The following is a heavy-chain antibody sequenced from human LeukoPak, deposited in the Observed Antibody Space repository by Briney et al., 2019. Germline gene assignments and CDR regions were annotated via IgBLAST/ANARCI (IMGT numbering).Heavy chain of an antibody. D-gene: IGHD2-8*01. CDR1: GGTFSSYA. CDR3: ASLDYCTIGVCSQGYYFDY. CDR2: IIPIFGTA. Sequence: ASVKVSCKASGGTFSSYAISWVRQAPGQGLEWMGGIIPIFGTANYAQKFQGRVTITTDESTSTAYMELSSLRSEDTAVYYCASLDYCTIGVCSQGYYFDYWGQGTLVTVSS. V-gene: IGHV1-69*05. J-gene: IGHJ4*02.